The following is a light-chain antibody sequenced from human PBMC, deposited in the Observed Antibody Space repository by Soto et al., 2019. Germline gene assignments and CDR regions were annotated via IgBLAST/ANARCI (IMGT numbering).Light chain of an antibody. CDR3: QSYDSSLSGAE. Sequence: QSVLTQPPSVSGAPGQRVTISCTGGSSNIGAGYDVHWYQQLPGTAPKLLIYGNSNRPSGVPDRFSGSKSGTSASLAITGLQAEDEADYYCQSYDSSLSGAEFGGGTQLTVL. CDR2: GNS. V-gene: IGLV1-40*01. CDR1: SSNIGAGYD. J-gene: IGLJ7*01.